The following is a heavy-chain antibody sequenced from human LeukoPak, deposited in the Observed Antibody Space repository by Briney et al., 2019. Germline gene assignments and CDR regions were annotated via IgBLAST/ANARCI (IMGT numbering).Heavy chain of an antibody. J-gene: IGHJ4*02. Sequence: PGGSLRLSCAASGFTFSDYYMSWIRQAPGKGLEWVSYISSSGSTIYYADSVKGRFTISRDNAKNSLYLQMNSLRAEDTAVYYCARGSSWYQQTYYFDYWGQGTLVTVSS. CDR1: GFTFSDYY. CDR2: ISSSGSTI. V-gene: IGHV3-11*01. D-gene: IGHD6-13*01. CDR3: ARGSSWYQQTYYFDY.